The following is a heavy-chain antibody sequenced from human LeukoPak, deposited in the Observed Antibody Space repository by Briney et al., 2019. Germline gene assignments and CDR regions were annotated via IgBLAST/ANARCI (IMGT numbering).Heavy chain of an antibody. CDR3: ARARAQAEVAATLGAFDI. D-gene: IGHD2-15*01. Sequence: PGGSLRLSCAASGFTFSNYGMHWVRQAPGKGLEWVAFMRYDGSNKYYADSVKDRITISRDNSKNTLYLQMNSLRAEDTAVYYCARARAQAEVAATLGAFDIWGQGTMVTVSS. J-gene: IGHJ3*02. CDR1: GFTFSNYG. CDR2: MRYDGSNK. V-gene: IGHV3-30*02.